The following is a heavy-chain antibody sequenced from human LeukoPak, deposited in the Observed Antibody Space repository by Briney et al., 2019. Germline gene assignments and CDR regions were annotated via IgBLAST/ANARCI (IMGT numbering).Heavy chain of an antibody. CDR2: ISSSGSTI. D-gene: IGHD6-25*01. V-gene: IGHV3-48*03. CDR1: GFAFSSYE. Sequence: GGSLRLSCAASGFAFSSYEMSWVRQAPGKGLEWVSYISSSGSTIYYADSVKGRFTISRDNSKNTLYLQMNSLRAEDTAVYYCASRIAASITHYYYYYMDVWGKGTTVTVSS. CDR3: ASRIAASITHYYYYYMDV. J-gene: IGHJ6*03.